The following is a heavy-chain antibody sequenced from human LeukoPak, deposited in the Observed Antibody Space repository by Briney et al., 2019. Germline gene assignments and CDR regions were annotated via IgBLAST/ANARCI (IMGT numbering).Heavy chain of an antibody. CDR1: GFSFSNYV. Sequence: GGSLRLSCAASGFSFSNYVISWVRQAPGKGLEWVSVISGSGGTTYYADSVKGRFTISRDSSKNTLYLQMNSLRAEDTAVYYCAKVSGGGLYYDGMDVWGQGTTVTVSS. V-gene: IGHV3-23*01. J-gene: IGHJ6*02. CDR3: AKVSGGGLYYDGMDV. CDR2: ISGSGGTT. D-gene: IGHD1-14*01.